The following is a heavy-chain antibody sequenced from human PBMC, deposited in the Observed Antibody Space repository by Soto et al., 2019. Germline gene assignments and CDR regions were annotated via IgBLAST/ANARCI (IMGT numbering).Heavy chain of an antibody. J-gene: IGHJ6*02. CDR1: GYTFTGYY. Sequence: ASVKVSCKASGYTFTGYYMHWVRQAPGQGLEWMGWINPNSGGTNYAQKFQGWVTMTRDTSISTAYMELSRLRSDDTAVYYCARDKGYSYGSHYGMDVWGQGTTVTVS. CDR2: INPNSGGT. D-gene: IGHD5-18*01. CDR3: ARDKGYSYGSHYGMDV. V-gene: IGHV1-2*04.